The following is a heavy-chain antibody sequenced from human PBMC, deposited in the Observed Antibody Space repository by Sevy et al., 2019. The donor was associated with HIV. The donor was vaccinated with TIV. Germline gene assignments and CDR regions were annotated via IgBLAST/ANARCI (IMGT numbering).Heavy chain of an antibody. D-gene: IGHD2-2*01. J-gene: IGHJ3*02. CDR3: AKELGYCSSTSCQGEPPHGGDAFDI. V-gene: IGHV3-30*18. Sequence: GGSLRLSCAASGFTFSSYGMHWVRQAPGKGLEWVAVISYDGSNKYYADSVKGRFTISRDNSKNTLYLKMNSLRAEDTAVYYCAKELGYCSSTSCQGEPPHGGDAFDIWGQGTMVTVSS. CDR2: ISYDGSNK. CDR1: GFTFSSYG.